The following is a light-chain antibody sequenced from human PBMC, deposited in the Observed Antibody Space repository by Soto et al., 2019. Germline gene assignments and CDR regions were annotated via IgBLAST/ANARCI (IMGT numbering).Light chain of an antibody. CDR3: QQYGSSPPYT. V-gene: IGKV3-20*01. CDR2: GAS. J-gene: IGKJ2*01. Sequence: EIVLTQSPGTLSLSPGERATLSCRASQSVSRSYLAWYQQKPGQAPRLLIYGASTTATGIPDRFSGSGSGTDFTLTISRLEPEDFAVYYCQQYGSSPPYTFGQGTRVEIK. CDR1: QSVSRSY.